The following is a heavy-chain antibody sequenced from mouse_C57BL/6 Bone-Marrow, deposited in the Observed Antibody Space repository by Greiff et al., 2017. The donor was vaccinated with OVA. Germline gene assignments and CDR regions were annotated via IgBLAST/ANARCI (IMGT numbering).Heavy chain of an antibody. V-gene: IGHV1-55*01. CDR3: ARSGITTVEGDFAMDY. J-gene: IGHJ4*01. CDR2: IYPGSGRT. Sequence: QVQLQQPGAELVKPGASVKMSCKASGYTSTSYWITWVKQRPGQGLEWIGDIYPGSGRTNYNEKFKSKATLTVDTSSSTAYMQLSSLTSEDSAVYYCARSGITTVEGDFAMDYWGQGTSVTVSS. D-gene: IGHD1-1*01. CDR1: GYTSTSYW.